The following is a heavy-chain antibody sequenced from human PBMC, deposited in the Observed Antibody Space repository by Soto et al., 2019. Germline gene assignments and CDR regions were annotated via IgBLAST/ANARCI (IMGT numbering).Heavy chain of an antibody. J-gene: IGHJ6*02. CDR2: INHSGST. D-gene: IGHD5-18*01. Sequence: SETLSLTCAVYGGSFSGYYWSWIRQPPGKGLEWIGEINHSGSTNYNPSLKSQVPISVDTSKNQFSLKLSSVTAADTAVYYCARGGRGSSYGYSYYGMDVWGQGTTVTVSS. V-gene: IGHV4-34*01. CDR1: GGSFSGYY. CDR3: ARGGRGSSYGYSYYGMDV.